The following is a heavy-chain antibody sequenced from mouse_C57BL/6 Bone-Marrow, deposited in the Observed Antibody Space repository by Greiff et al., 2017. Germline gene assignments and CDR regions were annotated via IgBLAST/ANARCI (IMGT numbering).Heavy chain of an antibody. D-gene: IGHD1-1*01. Sequence: VQRVESGAELVKPGASVKLSCKASGYTFTEYTIHWVKQRSGQGLERMGWFYPGSGSIKYNEKFKDKATLTADKSSSTVYMELSRLTSEVSAVYFCARHEDRLRYAMDYWGQGTSVTVSS. CDR1: GYTFTEYT. J-gene: IGHJ4*01. CDR3: ARHEDRLRYAMDY. CDR2: FYPGSGSI. V-gene: IGHV1-62-2*01.